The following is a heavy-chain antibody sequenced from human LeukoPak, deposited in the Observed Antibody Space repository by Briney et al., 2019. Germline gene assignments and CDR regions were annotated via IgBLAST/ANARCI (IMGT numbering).Heavy chain of an antibody. Sequence: SETLSLTCTVSGGSISSSSYYWGWIRQPPGKGLEWIGSIYYSGSTYYNPSLKSRVTISVDTSKNQFSLKLSSVTAADTAVYYCARGHRGPYYFDYWGQGTLVTVSS. J-gene: IGHJ4*02. V-gene: IGHV4-39*07. CDR2: IYYSGST. D-gene: IGHD3-10*01. CDR1: GGSISSSSYY. CDR3: ARGHRGPYYFDY.